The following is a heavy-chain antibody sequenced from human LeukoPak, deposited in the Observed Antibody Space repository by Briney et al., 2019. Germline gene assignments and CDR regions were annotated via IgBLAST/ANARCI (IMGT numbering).Heavy chain of an antibody. D-gene: IGHD6-19*01. V-gene: IGHV4-4*07. J-gene: IGHJ4*02. CDR1: GGSINNYY. CDR2: LYPSGNT. CDR3: ARTPSSAWAIGYFDY. Sequence: SETLSLTCTVSGGSINNYYWSWIRQPAGKGLEWIGRLYPSGNTNYNPSLKSRVTMSVDTSKNQFSLKMNSVTAADTAVYYCARTPSSAWAIGYFDYWGQGTLVTVSS.